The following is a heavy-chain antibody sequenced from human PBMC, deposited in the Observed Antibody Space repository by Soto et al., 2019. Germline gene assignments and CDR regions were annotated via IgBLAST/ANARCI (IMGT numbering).Heavy chain of an antibody. CDR1: GGTFSSYT. J-gene: IGHJ3*02. V-gene: IGHV1-69*02. D-gene: IGHD1-20*01. Sequence: PGASVKVSCKASGGTFSSYTISWVRQAPGQGLEWMGRIIPILGIANYAQKFQGRVTITADKSTSTAYMELSSLRSEDTAVYYCAGPTSLSDLTGTLVPTGAFDIWGQGTMVTVSS. CDR2: IIPILGIA. CDR3: AGPTSLSDLTGTLVPTGAFDI.